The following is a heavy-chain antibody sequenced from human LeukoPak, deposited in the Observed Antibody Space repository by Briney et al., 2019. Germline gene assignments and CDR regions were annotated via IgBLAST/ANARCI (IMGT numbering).Heavy chain of an antibody. Sequence: GGSLSLCCAASGFTFSCYVRSWGRQAGGKGLEWGLYISSSGSSTYYADFVKGQFTNSRANHKNSLYLQMNSLRAEDTAVYYCAREEDSRGYYYGVCDYWGQGTLVTVSS. J-gene: IGHJ4*02. D-gene: IGHD3-22*01. CDR2: ISSSGSST. CDR3: AREEDSRGYYYGVCDY. V-gene: IGHV3-48*03. CDR1: GFTFSCYV.